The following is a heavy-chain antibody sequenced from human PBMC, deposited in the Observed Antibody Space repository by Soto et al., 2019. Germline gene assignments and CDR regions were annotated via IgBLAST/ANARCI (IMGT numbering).Heavy chain of an antibody. Sequence: GESLKISCAASGFTFSSYAMHWVRQAPGKGLEWVAVISYDGSNKYYADSVKGRFTISRDNSKNTLYLQMNSLRAEDTAVYYCAREDYYCSSTSCYRYYGMDVWGQGTTVTVSS. J-gene: IGHJ6*02. V-gene: IGHV3-30-3*01. D-gene: IGHD2-2*01. CDR3: AREDYYCSSTSCYRYYGMDV. CDR2: ISYDGSNK. CDR1: GFTFSSYA.